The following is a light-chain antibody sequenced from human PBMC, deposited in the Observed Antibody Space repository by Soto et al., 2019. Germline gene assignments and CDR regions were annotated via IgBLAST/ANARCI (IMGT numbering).Light chain of an antibody. CDR1: QDISNY. CDR2: DAS. Sequence: DIQMTQSPSSLSASVGDRVTITCQASQDISNYLNWYQQKPGKAPKLLIYDASNLETGVPSRFSGSGSGTDFTFTISSLQPEDIGTYYCHQYDNRLFTFGQGTKLEIK. V-gene: IGKV1-33*01. J-gene: IGKJ2*01. CDR3: HQYDNRLFT.